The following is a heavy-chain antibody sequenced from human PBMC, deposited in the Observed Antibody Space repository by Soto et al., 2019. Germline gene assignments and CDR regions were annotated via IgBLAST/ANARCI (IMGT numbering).Heavy chain of an antibody. CDR1: GLTFGNFA. D-gene: IGHD3-22*01. J-gene: IGHJ3*01. CDR2: ISGRGDRT. Sequence: EVQLLESGGGLVQPGGSLRLSCAASGLTFGNFAISWVRQPPGGGMEWVGGISGRGDRTYFADSVKGRFTLSRDNSTNTGTLQMRSPRVEDTAVYHCVKGGVYDSRGYGYIAFHGWGQGTVVTVSS. V-gene: IGHV3-23*01. CDR3: VKGGVYDSRGYGYIAFHG.